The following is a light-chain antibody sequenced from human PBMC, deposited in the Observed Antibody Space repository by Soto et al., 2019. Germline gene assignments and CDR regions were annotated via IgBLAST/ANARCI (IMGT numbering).Light chain of an antibody. Sequence: EIVLTQSPATLSLSPGERATLSCRASQSVSSYLAWYQQKPGQAPRLLIYDASNRATGIPARFSCSGSATDVTLTISSLEPEDFAVYYCQQHSNWSYTCGQGTKLEIK. CDR2: DAS. CDR3: QQHSNWSYT. V-gene: IGKV3-11*01. CDR1: QSVSSY. J-gene: IGKJ2*01.